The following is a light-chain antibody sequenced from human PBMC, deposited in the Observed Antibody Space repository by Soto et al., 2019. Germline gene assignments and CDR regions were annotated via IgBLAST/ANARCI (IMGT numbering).Light chain of an antibody. CDR1: QGIRND. V-gene: IGKV1-17*01. J-gene: IGKJ4*02. Sequence: DIQMTQSPSSLSASVGDRVSITCRASQGIRNDVGWYQQKPGKAPKRLIYAASSVQSGVPSRFSGSGSGTEFTLTISSLQPEDVATYYCLQHNSYPLTFGGGTKVEIK. CDR3: LQHNSYPLT. CDR2: AAS.